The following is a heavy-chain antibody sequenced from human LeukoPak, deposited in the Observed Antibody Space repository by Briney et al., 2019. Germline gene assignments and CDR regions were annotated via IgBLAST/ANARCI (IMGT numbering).Heavy chain of an antibody. V-gene: IGHV1-46*01. J-gene: IGHJ4*02. Sequence: ASVKVSCKASGYTFSNHDINWVRQAPGQGLEWMGIINPSGGSTSYAQKFQGRVTMTRDMSTSTVYMELSSLRSEDTAVYYCARDAWELLDYWGQGTLVTVSS. CDR2: INPSGGST. D-gene: IGHD1-26*01. CDR1: GYTFSNHD. CDR3: ARDAWELLDY.